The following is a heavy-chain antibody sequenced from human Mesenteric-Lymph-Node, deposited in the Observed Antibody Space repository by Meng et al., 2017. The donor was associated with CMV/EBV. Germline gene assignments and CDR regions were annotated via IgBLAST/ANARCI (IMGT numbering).Heavy chain of an antibody. Sequence: SETLSLTCTVSGGSISSGDYYWTWIRQPPGKGLEWIGYIYYSGSTYYNPSLKSRLTISVDTSKNQFSLKLSSVTAADTAVYYCARASLEVYWGQGTLVTVSS. CDR2: IYYSGST. V-gene: IGHV4-30-4*08. CDR3: ARASLEVY. D-gene: IGHD1-1*01. CDR1: GGSISSGDYY. J-gene: IGHJ4*02.